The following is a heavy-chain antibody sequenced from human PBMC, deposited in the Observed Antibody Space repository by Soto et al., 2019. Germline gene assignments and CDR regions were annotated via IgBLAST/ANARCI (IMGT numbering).Heavy chain of an antibody. CDR1: GGTFSSYA. D-gene: IGHD2-8*01. V-gene: IGHV1-69*13. CDR2: IIPIFGTA. J-gene: IGHJ6*02. Sequence: SVKVSCKASGGTFSSYAISWVRQAPEQGLEWMGGIIPIFGTANYAQKFQGRVTITADESTSTAYMELSSLRSEDTAVYYCASYIVLMSFSKSSEYYYGMDVWGQGTTVTVSS. CDR3: ASYIVLMSFSKSSEYYYGMDV.